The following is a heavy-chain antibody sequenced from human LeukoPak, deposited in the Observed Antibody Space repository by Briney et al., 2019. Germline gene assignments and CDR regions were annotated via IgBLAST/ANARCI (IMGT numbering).Heavy chain of an antibody. CDR3: ARGIFGSGYYYFDY. Sequence: GGSLRLSCAASGFTFSSYAMHWVRQAPGKGLEWVSYISSSGSTIYYADSVKGRFTISRDNAKNSLYPQMNSLRAEDTAVYYCARGIFGSGYYYFDYWGQGTLVTVSS. D-gene: IGHD3-22*01. J-gene: IGHJ4*02. CDR1: GFTFSSYA. V-gene: IGHV3-48*04. CDR2: ISSSGSTI.